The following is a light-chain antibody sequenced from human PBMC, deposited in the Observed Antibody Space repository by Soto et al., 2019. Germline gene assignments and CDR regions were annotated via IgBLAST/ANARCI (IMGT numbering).Light chain of an antibody. J-gene: IGKJ1*01. Sequence: DIQMTQSPSTLSASVGDRVTITCRASQSISSWLAWYQQKPGKAPKFLIFAASNLQSGVPSRFSGSGSGTEFTLTINSLQPDDFATYYCQQYHIYSGTFGQGTKVDIK. CDR3: QQYHIYSGT. CDR1: QSISSW. V-gene: IGKV1-5*01. CDR2: AAS.